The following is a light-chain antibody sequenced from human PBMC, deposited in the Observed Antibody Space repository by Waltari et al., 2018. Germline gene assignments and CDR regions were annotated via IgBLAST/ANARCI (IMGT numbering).Light chain of an antibody. CDR2: GAS. CDR3: QHYVRLPVT. CDR1: QSVGRS. Sequence: EILLTQSPGTLSLSPRERATLSCWASQSVGRSLAWYQQKRGQAPWLLIYGASTRATGIPDRFSGSGSGTDFSLTISRLEPEDFAVYYCQHYVRLPVTFGQGTKVEI. J-gene: IGKJ1*01. V-gene: IGKV3-20*01.